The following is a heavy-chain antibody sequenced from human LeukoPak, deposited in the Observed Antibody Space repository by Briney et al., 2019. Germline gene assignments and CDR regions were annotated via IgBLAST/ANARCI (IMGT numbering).Heavy chain of an antibody. V-gene: IGHV3-74*01. D-gene: IGHD1-1*01. Sequence: PGGSLRLSCAASGFTFSSYWMHWVRQAPGKGLVWVSRINSDGSPTSYADSVKGRFTISRDNAKNSLYLQMNSLRAEDTAVYYCAGTYYYYNGMDVWGKGTTVTVSS. J-gene: IGHJ6*04. CDR1: GFTFSSYW. CDR2: INSDGSPT. CDR3: AGTYYYYNGMDV.